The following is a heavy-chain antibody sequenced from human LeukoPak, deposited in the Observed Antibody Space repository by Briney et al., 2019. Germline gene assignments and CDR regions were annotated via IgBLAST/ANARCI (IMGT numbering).Heavy chain of an antibody. D-gene: IGHD3-3*01. CDR2: IYYSGST. J-gene: IGHJ5*02. V-gene: IGHV4-59*01. Sequence: SETLSLTCTVSGGSISSYYWSWIRQPPGKGLEWIGYIYYSGSTNYNPSLKSRVTISVDTSKNQSSLKLSSVTAADTAVYYCARDRGDPYYDFWSGYYTSNWFDPWGQGTLVTVSS. CDR1: GGSISSYY. CDR3: ARDRGDPYYDFWSGYYTSNWFDP.